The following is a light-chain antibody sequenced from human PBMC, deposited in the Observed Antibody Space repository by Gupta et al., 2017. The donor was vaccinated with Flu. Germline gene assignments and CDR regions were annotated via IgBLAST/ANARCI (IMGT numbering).Light chain of an antibody. V-gene: IGKV3-11*01. J-gene: IGKJ2*01. Sequence: SLSPGERATLSCRASQSVSSYLAWYQQKPGQAPRLLIYDASNRATGIPARFSGSGSGTDFTLTISSLEPEDFAVYYCQKRSNWPPYTFGQGSQLEIK. CDR2: DAS. CDR3: QKRSNWPPYT. CDR1: QSVSSY.